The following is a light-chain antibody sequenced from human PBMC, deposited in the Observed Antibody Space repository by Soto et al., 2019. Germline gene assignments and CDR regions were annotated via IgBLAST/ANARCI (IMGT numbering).Light chain of an antibody. J-gene: IGLJ3*02. CDR1: TGAVTSDRY. V-gene: IGLV7-46*01. Sequence: QAVVTQEPSLTVSPGGTVTLTCGSSTGAVTSDRYPYWFQQKPGQAPRTLIYDISKKHSWTPARFSGSLLGGKAALTLSGAQPEDEAEYYCLLSYSGARVFGGGTKLTVL. CDR3: LLSYSGARV. CDR2: DIS.